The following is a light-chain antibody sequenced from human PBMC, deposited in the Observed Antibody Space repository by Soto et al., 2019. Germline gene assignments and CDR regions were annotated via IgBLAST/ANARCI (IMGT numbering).Light chain of an antibody. CDR3: QTWGTGIRV. CDR2: LNSDGSH. Sequence: QLVLTQSPSASASLGASVKLTCTLSSGHSSYAIAWHQQQPEKGPRYLMKLNSDGSHSKGDGIPDRFSGSSSGAERYLTIPGLQSEDEANYSCQTWGTGIRVFGGGTKLTAL. CDR1: SGHSSYA. J-gene: IGLJ2*01. V-gene: IGLV4-69*01.